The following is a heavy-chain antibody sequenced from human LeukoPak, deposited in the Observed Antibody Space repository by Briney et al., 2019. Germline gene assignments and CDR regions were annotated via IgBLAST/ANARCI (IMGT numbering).Heavy chain of an antibody. CDR2: IGIRGDT. CDR1: GFTFIDYD. V-gene: IGHV3-13*01. CDR3: ARGGIQVSGIDEFDY. J-gene: IGHJ4*02. D-gene: IGHD6-19*01. Sequence: GGSLRLSCAASGFTFIDYDMHWVRHVGKGLEWVSAIGIRGDTHYSGSVKGRFTISRENAESSLYLQMNSLRAEDTAVYYCARGGIQVSGIDEFDYWGQGTLVTVSS.